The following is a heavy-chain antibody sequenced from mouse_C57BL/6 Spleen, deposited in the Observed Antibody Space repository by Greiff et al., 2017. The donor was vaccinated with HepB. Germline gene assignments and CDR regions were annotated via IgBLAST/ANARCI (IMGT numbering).Heavy chain of an antibody. CDR3: ARGNGSWDYFDY. J-gene: IGHJ2*01. CDR2: IDPSDSYT. Sequence: LQQPGAELVKPGASVKLSCKASGYTFTSYWMQWVKQRPGQGLEWIGEIDPSDSYTNYNQKFKGKATLTVDTSSSTAYMQLSSLTSEDSAVYYCARGNGSWDYFDYWGQGTTLTVSS. CDR1: GYTFTSYW. V-gene: IGHV1-50*01. D-gene: IGHD1-1*01.